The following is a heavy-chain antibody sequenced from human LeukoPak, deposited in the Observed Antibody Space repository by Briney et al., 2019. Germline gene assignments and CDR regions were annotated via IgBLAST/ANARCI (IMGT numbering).Heavy chain of an antibody. Sequence: HGESLKISCKGSGYSFTSYWIGWVRQMPGKGLEWMGIIYPGDSDTRYSPSFQGPVTISADKSISTAYLQWSSLKASDTAMYYCARRVYGSGSFLAGFDPWGQGTLVTVSS. D-gene: IGHD3-10*01. J-gene: IGHJ5*02. CDR2: IYPGDSDT. CDR1: GYSFTSYW. V-gene: IGHV5-51*01. CDR3: ARRVYGSGSFLAGFDP.